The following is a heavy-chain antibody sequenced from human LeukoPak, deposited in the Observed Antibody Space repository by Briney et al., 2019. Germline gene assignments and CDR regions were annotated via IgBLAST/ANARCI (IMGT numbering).Heavy chain of an antibody. CDR3: ARDGIVVVPAASPGENYYYYGMDV. D-gene: IGHD2-2*01. J-gene: IGHJ6*02. V-gene: IGHV3-11*04. Sequence: GGSLRLSCAASGFTFSDYYVTWIRQAPGKGLEWVSYISGTGTTIYYADSVKGRFTISRDNAKNSLYLQMNSLRAEDTAVYYCARDGIVVVPAASPGENYYYYGMDVWGQGTTVTVSS. CDR1: GFTFSDYY. CDR2: ISGTGTTI.